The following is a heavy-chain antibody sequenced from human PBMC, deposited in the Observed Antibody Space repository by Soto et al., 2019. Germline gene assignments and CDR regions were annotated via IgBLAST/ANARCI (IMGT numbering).Heavy chain of an antibody. V-gene: IGHV1-8*01. D-gene: IGHD5-18*01. J-gene: IGHJ6*02. Sequence: ASVKVSCKASGYTFTSYDINWVRQATGQGLEWMGWMNHNSGNTGYAQKFQGRVTMTRNTSISTAYMELSSLRSEDTAVYYCARGKYSDGYYYYYYGMDVWGQGTMVTVSS. CDR1: GYTFTSYD. CDR3: ARGKYSDGYYYYYYGMDV. CDR2: MNHNSGNT.